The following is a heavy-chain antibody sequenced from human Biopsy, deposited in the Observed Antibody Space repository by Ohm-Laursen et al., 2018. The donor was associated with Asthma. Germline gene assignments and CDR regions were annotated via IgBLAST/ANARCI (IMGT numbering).Heavy chain of an antibody. D-gene: IGHD5-12*01. J-gene: IGHJ4*02. Sequence: SLRLSCTASGFMFRSFGMHWVRQAPGKGLEWVAVISYDGNHKFYEDSVKGRFTISRDNSKNTLYLQMNSLRIEDTAVYYCAKRRGYSGHDNDYWGQGTLVIVSS. CDR3: AKRRGYSGHDNDY. V-gene: IGHV3-30*18. CDR2: ISYDGNHK. CDR1: GFMFRSFG.